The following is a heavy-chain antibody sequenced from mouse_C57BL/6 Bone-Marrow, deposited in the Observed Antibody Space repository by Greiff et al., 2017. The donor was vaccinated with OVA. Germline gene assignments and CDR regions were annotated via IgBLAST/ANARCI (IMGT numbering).Heavy chain of an antibody. CDR1: GFTFSDFY. J-gene: IGHJ4*01. CDR2: SRNKANDYTT. Sequence: VQLMESGGGLVQSGRSLRLSCATSGFTFSDFYMEWVRQAPGKGLEWIAASRNKANDYTTEHSASVKGRFIVSRDTSQSILYRQMKALRAEDTAIYYCAREDEGAVDYWGQGTSVTVSS. CDR3: AREDEGAVDY. V-gene: IGHV7-1*01.